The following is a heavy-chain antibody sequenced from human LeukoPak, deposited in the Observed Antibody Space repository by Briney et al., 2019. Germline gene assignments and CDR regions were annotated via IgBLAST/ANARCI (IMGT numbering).Heavy chain of an antibody. V-gene: IGHV4-59*01. J-gene: IGHJ3*02. CDR2: TYYSGST. CDR1: GGSISSYY. Sequence: PSETLSLTCTVSGGSISSYYWSWIRQPPGKGLEWIGYTYYSGSTNYNPSLKSRVTISVDTSKNQFSLKLSSVTAADTAVYYCARHGYYDIGGVFDIWGQGTMVTVSS. D-gene: IGHD3-22*01. CDR3: ARHGYYDIGGVFDI.